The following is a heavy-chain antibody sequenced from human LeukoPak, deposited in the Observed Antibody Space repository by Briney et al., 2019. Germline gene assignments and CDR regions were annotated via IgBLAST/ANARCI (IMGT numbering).Heavy chain of an antibody. V-gene: IGHV1-69*04. Sequence: SVKVSFKAPGGPFSGYTISWVRQAPGQGLEWMGRIIPILGIANYTQKFQGRVTITADKSTSTAYMELSSLRSEDTAVYYCARDYYDSSGYYFRDYWGQGTLVTVSS. D-gene: IGHD3-22*01. CDR3: ARDYYDSSGYYFRDY. CDR2: IIPILGIA. CDR1: GGPFSGYT. J-gene: IGHJ4*02.